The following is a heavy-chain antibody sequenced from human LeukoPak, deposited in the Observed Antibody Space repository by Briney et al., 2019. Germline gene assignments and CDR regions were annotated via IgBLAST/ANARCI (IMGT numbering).Heavy chain of an antibody. CDR3: ARDRPGGSSLDY. J-gene: IGHJ4*02. Sequence: PSQTLSLTCTVSGGSISRDYWSWIRQPPGKGLEWIGYIYYTGSTNYNPSLKSRVTISVDTSKNQFSLKLSSVTAADTAVYYCARDRPGGSSLDYWGQGTLVTVSS. V-gene: IGHV4-59*01. D-gene: IGHD6-13*01. CDR2: IYYTGST. CDR1: GGSISRDY.